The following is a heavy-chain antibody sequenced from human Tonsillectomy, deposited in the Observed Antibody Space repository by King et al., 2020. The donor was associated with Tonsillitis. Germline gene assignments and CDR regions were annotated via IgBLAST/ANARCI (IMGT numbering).Heavy chain of an antibody. CDR2: IYWDDDK. V-gene: IGHV2-5*02. J-gene: IGHJ6*02. CDR3: APSPPGIASAGTYYYYGMDV. D-gene: IGHD6-13*01. CDR1: GFSLSTSGVG. Sequence: ITLKESGPTLVKPTQTLTLTCTFSGFSLSTSGVGVGWIRQPPGKALEWLALIYWDDDKRYSPSLKSRLTITKDTSKNQVVLTMTNMDPVDTATYYCAPSPPGIASAGTYYYYGMDVWGQGTTVTVSS.